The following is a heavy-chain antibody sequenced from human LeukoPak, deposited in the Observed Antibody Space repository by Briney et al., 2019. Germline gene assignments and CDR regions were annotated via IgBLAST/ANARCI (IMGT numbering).Heavy chain of an antibody. D-gene: IGHD3-10*01. Sequence: GGSLRLSCAASGFTFSNYAMHWVRQAPGKGLEWVAVISYDGSNKYYANSVKGRFTISRDNSKNTLYVQMDSLRAEDTAVYYCARESMESYGSSFYFWGQGTLVTVSS. CDR2: ISYDGSNK. V-gene: IGHV3-30-3*01. CDR3: ARESMESYGSSFYF. J-gene: IGHJ4*02. CDR1: GFTFSNYA.